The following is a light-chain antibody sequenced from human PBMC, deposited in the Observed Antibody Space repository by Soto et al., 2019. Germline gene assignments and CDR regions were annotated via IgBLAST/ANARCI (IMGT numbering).Light chain of an antibody. J-gene: IGKJ5*01. CDR1: QSISGY. Sequence: IHVSLSPASVSASDGDRVTITCRTSQSISGYLNWYRHKPGKAPTLLIYAASTLQSGVPSRFSGSGSGTDFTLTISNLQPEDFATYYCQQSYSTLLITFGQGTRLEI. V-gene: IGKV1-39*01. CDR3: QQSYSTLLIT. CDR2: AAS.